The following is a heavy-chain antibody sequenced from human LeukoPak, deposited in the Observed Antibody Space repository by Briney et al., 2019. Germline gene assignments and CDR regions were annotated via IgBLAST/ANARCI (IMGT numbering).Heavy chain of an antibody. J-gene: IGHJ5*02. CDR2: IFYSGRT. CDR3: ARTGDYSRSTGGWFDP. CDR1: GDSISSHY. Sequence: DILSRTRSLSGDSISSHYRSWVGQAAGKGLKCRGYIFYSGRTSYSPSLKSRVTISVDTSKTQFSLRLTSVTTADTAVYFCARTGDYSRSTGGWFDPWGQGTLVTVSS. V-gene: IGHV4-59*07. D-gene: IGHD4-11*01.